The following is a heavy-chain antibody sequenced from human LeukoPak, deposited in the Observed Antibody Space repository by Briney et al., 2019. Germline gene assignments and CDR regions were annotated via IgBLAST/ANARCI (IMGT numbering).Heavy chain of an antibody. CDR3: ARALYGSGSYYNEPHFDY. CDR2: IYYSGST. Sequence: PSQTLSLTCTVSGGSISSGGYYWSWIRQHPGKGLEWIGYIYYSGSTYYNPSLKSRVTISVDTSKNQFSLKLSSVTAADTAVYYCARALYGSGSYYNEPHFDYWGQGTLATVSS. J-gene: IGHJ4*02. D-gene: IGHD3-10*01. CDR1: GGSISSGGYY. V-gene: IGHV4-31*03.